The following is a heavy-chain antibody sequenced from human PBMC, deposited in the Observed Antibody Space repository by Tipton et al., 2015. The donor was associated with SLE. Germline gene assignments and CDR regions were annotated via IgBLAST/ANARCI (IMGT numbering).Heavy chain of an antibody. CDR1: GGSISSYY. CDR3: ARDLNWDDIGNWFDP. D-gene: IGHD1-1*01. Sequence: TLSLTCTVSGGSISSYYWSWIRQPAGKGLEWIGRIYISGSTNYNPSLKSRVTMSVDTSKNQFSLKLSSVTAADTAVYYCARDLNWDDIGNWFDPWGQGVLVTVSS. CDR2: IYISGST. J-gene: IGHJ5*02. V-gene: IGHV4-4*07.